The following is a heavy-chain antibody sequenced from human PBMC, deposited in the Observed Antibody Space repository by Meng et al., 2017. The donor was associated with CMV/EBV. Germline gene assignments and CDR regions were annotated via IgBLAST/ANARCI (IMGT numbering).Heavy chain of an antibody. CDR2: ISSSGSTI. V-gene: IGHV3-48*03. J-gene: IGHJ4*02. CDR1: GFTFSSYE. Sequence: GGSLRLSCAASGFTFSSYEMNWVRQAPGKGLEWVSYISSSGSTIYYADSVKGRFTISRDNAKNSLYLQMNSLRAEDTAVYYCARVRGSYSLDYWGQGTLVTVSS. CDR3: ARVRGSYSLDY. D-gene: IGHD1-26*01.